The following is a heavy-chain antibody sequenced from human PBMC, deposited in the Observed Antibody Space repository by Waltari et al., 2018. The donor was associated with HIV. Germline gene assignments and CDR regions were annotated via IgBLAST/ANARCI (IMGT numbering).Heavy chain of an antibody. Sequence: QVQLVESGGGVVQPGRSLRLSSPTSGFPLSSYGMHWVRQAPGKGLEWVTVIWYDGSKKYYADSVKGRFTISRDNSKNTLYLQMNSLRIEDTAVYYCARKYSSSWGAPFDYWGQGTLVTVSS. J-gene: IGHJ4*02. D-gene: IGHD6-13*01. CDR1: GFPLSSYG. CDR2: IWYDGSKK. CDR3: ARKYSSSWGAPFDY. V-gene: IGHV3-33*01.